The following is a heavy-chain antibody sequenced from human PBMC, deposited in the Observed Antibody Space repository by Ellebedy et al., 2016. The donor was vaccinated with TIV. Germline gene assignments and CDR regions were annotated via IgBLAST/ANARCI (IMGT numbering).Heavy chain of an antibody. CDR3: ARSTMATTLDY. CDR1: GFTFSSYW. D-gene: IGHD5-12*01. V-gene: IGHV3-74*01. CDR2: INSDGSST. J-gene: IGHJ4*02. Sequence: GESLKISCAASGFTFSSYWMHWVRQAPGKGLVWVSHINSDGSSTTYADSVKGRFTISRDNAKNTPYLQMNSLRAEDTAVYYCARSTMATTLDYWGQGTLVTVSS.